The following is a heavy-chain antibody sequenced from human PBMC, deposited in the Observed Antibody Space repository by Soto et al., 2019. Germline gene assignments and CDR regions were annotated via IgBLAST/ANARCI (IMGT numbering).Heavy chain of an antibody. CDR3: ARVSSSGWYKDAFDI. V-gene: IGHV1-18*04. Sequence: GASVKVSCKASGYTFTSYGISWVRQAPGQGLEWMGWISAYNGNTNYAQKLQGRVTMTTDTSTSTAYMELRSLRSDDTAVYCCARVSSSGWYKDAFDIWGQGTMVTVSS. J-gene: IGHJ3*02. CDR1: GYTFTSYG. D-gene: IGHD6-19*01. CDR2: ISAYNGNT.